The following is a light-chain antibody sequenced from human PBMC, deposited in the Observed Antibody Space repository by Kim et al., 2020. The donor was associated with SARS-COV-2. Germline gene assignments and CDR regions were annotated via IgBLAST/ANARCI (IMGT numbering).Light chain of an antibody. J-gene: IGKJ1*01. CDR1: QSISSN. V-gene: IGKV3-15*01. CDR2: TAS. Sequence: EIVMTQSPATLSVSPGESVTLSCRASQSISSNLAWYQQKAGQAPRLLITTASTRATGIPARFSGSGSGTEYTLTISSLQSEDFAVYYCQQYYHLPTFGQGTKVDIK. CDR3: QQYYHLPT.